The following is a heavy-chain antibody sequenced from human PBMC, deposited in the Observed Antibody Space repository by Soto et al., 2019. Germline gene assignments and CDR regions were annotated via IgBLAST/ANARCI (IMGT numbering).Heavy chain of an antibody. V-gene: IGHV3-48*02. CDR3: ARDLSKSSGWYVFYYYYGMDV. D-gene: IGHD6-19*01. J-gene: IGHJ6*02. CDR2: ISSSSSTI. CDR1: GFTFSSYS. Sequence: PGGSLRLSCAASGFTFSSYSMNWVRQAPGKGLEWVSYISSSSSTIYYADSVKGRFTISRDNAKNSLYLQMNSLRDEDTAAYYCARDLSKSSGWYVFYYYYGMDVWGQGTTVTVSS.